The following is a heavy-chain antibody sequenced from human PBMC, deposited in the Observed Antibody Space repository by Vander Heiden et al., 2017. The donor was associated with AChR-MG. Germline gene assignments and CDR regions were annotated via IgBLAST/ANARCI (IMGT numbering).Heavy chain of an antibody. CDR3: AREAFGYCTNGVCPNFDY. V-gene: IGHV3-30-3*01. J-gene: IGHJ4*02. D-gene: IGHD2-8*01. CDR2: ISYDGSNK. Sequence: QVQLVESGGGVVQPGRSLRLPCAASGFTFSSYAMPWVRQAPGKGLEWVAVISYDGSNKYYADSVKGRFTISRDNSKNTLYLQMNSLRAEDTAVYYCAREAFGYCTNGVCPNFDYWGQGTLVTVSS. CDR1: GFTFSSYA.